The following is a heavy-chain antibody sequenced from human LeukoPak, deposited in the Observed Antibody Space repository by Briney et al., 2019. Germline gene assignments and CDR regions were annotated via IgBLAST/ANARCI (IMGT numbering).Heavy chain of an antibody. V-gene: IGHV4-30-2*01. Sequence: PSETLSLTCTVSGGSISSGGYYWSWIRQPPGKGLEWIGYIYHSGSTYYSPSLKSRVTISLDTSKNQFSLRLSSVTAADTAVYYCARELTSGGYPYYFDYWGRGALVTVSS. J-gene: IGHJ4*02. CDR2: IYHSGST. CDR3: ARELTSGGYPYYFDY. D-gene: IGHD3-22*01. CDR1: GGSISSGGYY.